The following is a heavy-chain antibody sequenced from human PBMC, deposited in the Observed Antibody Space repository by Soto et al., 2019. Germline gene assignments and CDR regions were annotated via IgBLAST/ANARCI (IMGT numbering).Heavy chain of an antibody. J-gene: IGHJ4*02. D-gene: IGHD3-9*01. V-gene: IGHV4-59*01. CDR2: IYYSGST. Sequence: PSETLSLTCTVSGGSISSYYWSWIRQPPGKGLEWIGYIYYSGSTNYNPSLKSRVTISVDTSKNQFSLKLSSVTAADTAVYYCARSSGDDILTEYYFDYWGQGTLVTVSS. CDR3: ARSSGDDILTEYYFDY. CDR1: GGSISSYY.